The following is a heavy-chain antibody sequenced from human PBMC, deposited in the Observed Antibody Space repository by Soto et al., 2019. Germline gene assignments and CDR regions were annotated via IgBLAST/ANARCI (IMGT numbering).Heavy chain of an antibody. CDR2: INPDNGNT. CDR1: GYTFTRYT. V-gene: IGHV1-3*01. J-gene: IGHJ5*02. Sequence: ASVKVSCKASGYTFTRYTMNWVRQAPGRRLEWMAWINPDNGNTKSSQKFQDRVIITRDTSASTAYMDLSSLRSEDTAVYYCARGIATGQLDPWGQGTLVTVAS. D-gene: IGHD2-15*01. CDR3: ARGIATGQLDP.